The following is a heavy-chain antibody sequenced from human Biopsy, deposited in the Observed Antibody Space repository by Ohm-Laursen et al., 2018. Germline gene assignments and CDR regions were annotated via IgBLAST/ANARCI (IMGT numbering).Heavy chain of an antibody. J-gene: IGHJ4*02. V-gene: IGHV1-18*01. CDR1: GYTFTNYG. Sequence: GSSVKVFCKASGYTFTNYGISWVRQAPGQGLEWMGWISPYNGDTDYAQKLQGRVTMTTDTSTSTAYMDLRSLRSDDTAVYYCARDRWPHVTLLGLVVFDFWGQGTLVIVSS. CDR3: ARDRWPHVTLLGLVVFDF. D-gene: IGHD3-3*01. CDR2: ISPYNGDT.